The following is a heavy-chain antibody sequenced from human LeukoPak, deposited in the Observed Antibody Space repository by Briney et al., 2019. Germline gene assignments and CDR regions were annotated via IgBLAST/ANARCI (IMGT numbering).Heavy chain of an antibody. Sequence: GGSLRLSCAASRFTFSSYAMSWVRQAPGKGLEWVSAISGSGGSTYYADSVKGRFTISRDNSKNTLYLQMNSLRAEDTAVYYCAKDPLDYYDSSAEGDYWGQGTLVTVSS. D-gene: IGHD3-22*01. CDR3: AKDPLDYYDSSAEGDY. J-gene: IGHJ4*02. CDR1: RFTFSSYA. V-gene: IGHV3-23*01. CDR2: ISGSGGST.